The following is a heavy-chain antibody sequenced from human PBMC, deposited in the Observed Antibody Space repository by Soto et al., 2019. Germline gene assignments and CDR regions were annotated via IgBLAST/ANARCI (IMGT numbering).Heavy chain of an antibody. J-gene: IGHJ4*02. CDR3: ARDSRVVTRTYYYDY. Sequence: PSETLSLTCTVSGGSISSGGYYWSWIRQHPGKGLEWIGYIYYSGSTYYNPSLKSRVTISVDTSKNQFSLKLSSVTAADTAVYYCARDSRVVTRTYYYDYWGQGTLVTVSS. V-gene: IGHV4-31*03. CDR1: GGSISSGGYY. D-gene: IGHD3-3*01. CDR2: IYYSGST.